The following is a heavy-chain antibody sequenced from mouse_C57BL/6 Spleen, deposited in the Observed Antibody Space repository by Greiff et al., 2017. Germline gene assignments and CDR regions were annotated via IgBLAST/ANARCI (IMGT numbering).Heavy chain of an antibody. V-gene: IGHV1-72*01. CDR1: GYTFTSYW. J-gene: IGHJ1*03. CDR3: ASAFDYCGRGCDWYFDD. D-gene: IGHD1-1*01. Sequence: QVQLKQPGAELVKPGASVKLSCKASGYTFTSYWMHWVKQRPGRGLEWIGRIDPNSGGTKYNEKFKSKATLTVDKPSSPAYLQLSSLPSEDSAVYYCASAFDYCGRGCDWYFDDWGTGTTVTVSS. CDR2: IDPNSGGT.